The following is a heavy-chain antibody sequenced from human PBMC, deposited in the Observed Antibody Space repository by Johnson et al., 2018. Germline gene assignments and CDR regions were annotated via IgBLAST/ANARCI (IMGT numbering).Heavy chain of an antibody. J-gene: IGHJ3*02. D-gene: IGHD5-12*01. V-gene: IGHV3-30*03. CDR3: SRPYSGYAGDAFDI. CDR2: ISYDEINK. Sequence: QVQLVQSGGGVVQPGRSLRLSCAASGFTFSSYGMHWVRQAPGKGLEWVAVISYDEINKYYADSVKGRFTISRDNSKNTLYLQMNSLRAEDTAVYYCSRPYSGYAGDAFDIWGQGTMVTVSS. CDR1: GFTFSSYG.